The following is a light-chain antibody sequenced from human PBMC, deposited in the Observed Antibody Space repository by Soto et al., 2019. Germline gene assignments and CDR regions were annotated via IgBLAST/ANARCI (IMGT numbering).Light chain of an antibody. V-gene: IGKV1-5*01. J-gene: IGKJ1*01. Sequence: TQITQSPSTLSASVGGRVTMTCRASQSIGSWLAWYQQKPVKAPKLLIFDASTLESGVPSRFSGSGSGTHFTLTISRLQADDFAVYYYQQYANWPWTLGQGTKVDI. CDR3: QQYANWPWT. CDR1: QSIGSW. CDR2: DAS.